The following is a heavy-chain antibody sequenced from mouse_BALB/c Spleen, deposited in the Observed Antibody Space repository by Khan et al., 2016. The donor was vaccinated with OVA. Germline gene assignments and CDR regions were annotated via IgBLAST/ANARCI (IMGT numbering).Heavy chain of an antibody. CDR3: ARGWWGFAY. J-gene: IGHJ3*01. Sequence: EVQLQESGPGLVKPSQSLSLTCSVTGYSITSGYYWNWIRQFPGNKLEWMGYISYDGSKNYNPSLKNRISITRDTSKNQFFLKLNSVTTEDTATYYCARGWWGFAYWGQGALVTVSA. V-gene: IGHV3-6*02. CDR1: GYSITSGYY. D-gene: IGHD1-1*02. CDR2: ISYDGSK.